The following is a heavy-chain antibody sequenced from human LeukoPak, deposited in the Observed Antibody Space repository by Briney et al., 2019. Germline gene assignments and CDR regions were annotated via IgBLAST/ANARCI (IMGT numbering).Heavy chain of an antibody. CDR2: ISYDGSNK. D-gene: IGHD3-10*01. V-gene: IGHV3-30*04. J-gene: IGHJ6*03. CDR3: ARDKDLYIMVRGVRGYYMDV. CDR1: GFTFSSHA. Sequence: GGSLRLSCAASGFTFSSHAMHWVRQAPGKGLEWVAVISYDGSNKYYADSVKGRFTISRDNSKNTLYLQMNSLRAEDTAVYYCARDKDLYIMVRGVRGYYMDVWGKGTTVTVSS.